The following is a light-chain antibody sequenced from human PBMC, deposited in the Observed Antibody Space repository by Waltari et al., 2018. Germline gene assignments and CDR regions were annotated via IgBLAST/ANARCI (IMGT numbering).Light chain of an antibody. CDR3: NSFTDSVTWV. J-gene: IGLJ3*02. CDR1: SSDVGGNNH. V-gene: IGLV2-14*03. Sequence: QSALTQPASVSGSPGESITISCTGTSSDVGGNNHVSWYQHHQDKTPKLMIHDVNKRPSGVSNRFSGSKSGNTASLTISGLQAEDEADYYCNSFTDSVTWVFGGGTKLTVL. CDR2: DVN.